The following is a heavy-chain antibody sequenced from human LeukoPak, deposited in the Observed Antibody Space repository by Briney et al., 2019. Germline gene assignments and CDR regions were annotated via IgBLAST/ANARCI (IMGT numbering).Heavy chain of an antibody. V-gene: IGHV3-23*01. CDR1: GFTLSNYP. J-gene: IGHJ4*02. CDR2: IGEEKSGSWT. Sequence: GGALRLSCAASGFTLSNYPMGWVRQAPVKGLEWLSAIGEEKSGSWTKSADSVKGRFTISRDNSENTLYLQMDSLTVEDTAVYYCAKAGVISGWDYWGQGVLVTVSS. D-gene: IGHD3-3*02. CDR3: AKAGVISGWDY.